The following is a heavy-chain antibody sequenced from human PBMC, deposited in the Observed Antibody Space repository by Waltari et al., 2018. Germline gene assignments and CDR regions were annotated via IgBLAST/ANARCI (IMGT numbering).Heavy chain of an antibody. CDR1: GGSISSSNW. D-gene: IGHD2-2*01. Sequence: QVQLQESGPGLVKPSGTLSLTCAVSGGSISSSNWWSWVRQPPGKGLEWIGEISHWGSPNYNPSLKSRFPISVDKSKNQFSLKLSSVTAADTAVYYCARVDQTYQLPDYWGQGTLVTVSS. J-gene: IGHJ4*02. CDR3: ARVDQTYQLPDY. CDR2: ISHWGSP. V-gene: IGHV4-4*02.